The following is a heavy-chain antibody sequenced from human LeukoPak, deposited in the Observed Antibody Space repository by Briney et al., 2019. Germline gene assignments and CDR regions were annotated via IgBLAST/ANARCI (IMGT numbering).Heavy chain of an antibody. V-gene: IGHV3-21*01. J-gene: IGHJ5*02. D-gene: IGHD6-6*01. CDR2: ISSSSSYI. Sequence: GGSLRLSCAASGFTFSSYSMNWVRQAPGKGLEWVSSISSSSSYIYYADSVKGRFTISRDNAKNSLYLQMNSLRAEDTAVYYCARDRAARLAIERNWFDPWGQGTLVTVSS. CDR3: ARDRAARLAIERNWFDP. CDR1: GFTFSSYS.